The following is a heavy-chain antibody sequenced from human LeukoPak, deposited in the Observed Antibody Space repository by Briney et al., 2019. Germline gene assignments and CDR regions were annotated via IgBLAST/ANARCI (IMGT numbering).Heavy chain of an antibody. V-gene: IGHV3-74*01. CDR2: INSDGSST. CDR3: ARRDPLSYQLGTLNFDH. CDR1: GFTFSRYW. J-gene: IGHJ4*02. Sequence: PGRSLRLSCAASGFTFSRYWMHWVRQAPGKGLVWVSRINSDGSSTSYADSVKGRFTISRDNAKNSLYLEMNSLTAEDTAVYYCARRDPLSYQLGTLNFDHWGQGTLVTVSS. D-gene: IGHD7-27*01.